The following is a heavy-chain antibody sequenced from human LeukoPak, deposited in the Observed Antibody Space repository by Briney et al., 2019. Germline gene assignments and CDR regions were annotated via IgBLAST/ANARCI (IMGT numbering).Heavy chain of an antibody. CDR3: ARHGGSGSVE. CDR2: IYYSGST. D-gene: IGHD3-10*01. J-gene: IGHJ4*02. Sequence: SETLSLTCTVPGGSISSYYWSWIRQPPGKGLEWIGYIYYSGSTNYNPSLKSRVTISVDTSKNQFSLKLSSVTAADTAVYYCARHGGSGSVEWGQGTLVTVSS. CDR1: GGSISSYY. V-gene: IGHV4-59*08.